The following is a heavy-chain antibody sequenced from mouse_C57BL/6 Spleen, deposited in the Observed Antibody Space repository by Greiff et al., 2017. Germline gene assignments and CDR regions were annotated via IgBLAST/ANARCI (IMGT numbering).Heavy chain of an antibody. V-gene: IGHV1-69*01. Sequence: QVQLQPGAELVMPGASVKLSCKASGYTFTSYWMHWVMQRPGQGLEWIGVVDPSDSYTNYNQKFKGKSTFTVDKSSSTAYMQLSSLTSEDSAVYYCARSRRWYFEFWGTGTTVTVSS. J-gene: IGHJ1*03. CDR2: VDPSDSYT. CDR3: ARSRRWYFEF. CDR1: GYTFTSYW.